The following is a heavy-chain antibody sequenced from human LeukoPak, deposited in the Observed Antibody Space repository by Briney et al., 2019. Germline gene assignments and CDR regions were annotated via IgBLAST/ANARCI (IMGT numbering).Heavy chain of an antibody. CDR2: ISGSGGST. Sequence: GGSLRLSCAASGFIFRNYAMSWVRQAPGKGLEWVSAISGSGGSTYYADSVKGRFTISRDNAKNSLYLQMNSLRAEDTAVYYCARHSAGYTTFFDYWGQGTLVTVSS. D-gene: IGHD5-24*01. J-gene: IGHJ4*02. V-gene: IGHV3-23*01. CDR1: GFIFRNYA. CDR3: ARHSAGYTTFFDY.